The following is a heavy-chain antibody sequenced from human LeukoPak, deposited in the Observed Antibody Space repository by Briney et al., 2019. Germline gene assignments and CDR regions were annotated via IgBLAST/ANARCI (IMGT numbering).Heavy chain of an antibody. CDR3: ARDLYGSGPIHFDY. V-gene: IGHV1-18*01. Sequence: ASVKVSCKASGYTFTSYGISWVRQAPGQGLEWMGWISAYNGNTNYAQKLQGRVTITTDTSTSTAYMELRSLRSDDTAVYYCARDLYGSGPIHFDYWGQGTLVTVSS. J-gene: IGHJ4*02. D-gene: IGHD3-10*01. CDR1: GYTFTSYG. CDR2: ISAYNGNT.